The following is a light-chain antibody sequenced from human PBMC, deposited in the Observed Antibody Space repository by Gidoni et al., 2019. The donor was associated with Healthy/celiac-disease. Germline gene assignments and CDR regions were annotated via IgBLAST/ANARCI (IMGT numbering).Light chain of an antibody. Sequence: SYELTQPPSVSVSPGQTASITCSGDKLGDKYTSWYQLKPGQSPVLLIYHGRKRPAGIPERISGSNSGATATLTISGTQAMDEADYYCQGWDTSTVVFGGGTKLTVL. CDR2: HGR. CDR3: QGWDTSTVV. CDR1: KLGDKY. V-gene: IGLV3-1*01. J-gene: IGLJ2*01.